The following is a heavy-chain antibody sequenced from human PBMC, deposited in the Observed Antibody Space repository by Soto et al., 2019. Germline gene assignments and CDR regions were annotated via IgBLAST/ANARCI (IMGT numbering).Heavy chain of an antibody. CDR1: GFTFSSYG. J-gene: IGHJ4*02. D-gene: IGHD3-3*01. CDR3: ANGPYDFWSGYYLDY. CDR2: ISYDGSNK. V-gene: IGHV3-30*18. Sequence: QVQLVESGGGVVQPGRSLRLSCAASGFTFSSYGMHWVRQAPGKGLEWVAVISYDGSNKYYADSVKGRFTISRDNSKNTLYLQMNSLRAEDTAVYYCANGPYDFWSGYYLDYWGQGTLVTVSS.